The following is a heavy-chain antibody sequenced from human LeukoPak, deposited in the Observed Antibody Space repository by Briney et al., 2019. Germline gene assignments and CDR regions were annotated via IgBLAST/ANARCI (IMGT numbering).Heavy chain of an antibody. CDR3: ASEGRQYGGYDRYYFDY. D-gene: IGHD5-12*01. CDR1: GFTVSSNY. V-gene: IGHV3-66*01. Sequence: GGSLRLSCAASGFTVSSNYMSWVRQAPGKGLEWVSVIYSGGSTYYADSVKGRFTISRDNSKNTLYLQMNSLRAEDTAVYYCASEGRQYGGYDRYYFDYWGQGTLVTVSS. J-gene: IGHJ4*02. CDR2: IYSGGST.